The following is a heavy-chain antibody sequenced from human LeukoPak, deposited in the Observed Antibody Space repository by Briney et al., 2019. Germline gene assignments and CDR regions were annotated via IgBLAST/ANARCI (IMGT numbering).Heavy chain of an antibody. CDR3: ARSSVSAYAFDI. Sequence: PGGSLRLSCAASGFTFSSYGMHWVRQAPGKGLEWVAVIWYDGSNKYYADSVKGRFTISRDNSKNTLYLQMNSLRAEDTALYYCARSSVSAYAFDIWGQGTMVTVSS. CDR2: IWYDGSNK. CDR1: GFTFSSYG. J-gene: IGHJ3*02. V-gene: IGHV3-33*01. D-gene: IGHD6-6*01.